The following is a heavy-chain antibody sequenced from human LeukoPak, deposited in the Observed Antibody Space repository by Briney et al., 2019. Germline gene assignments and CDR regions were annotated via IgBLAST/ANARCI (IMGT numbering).Heavy chain of an antibody. CDR2: IIPVFDTA. CDR1: GGTLGSYA. V-gene: IGHV1-69*01. D-gene: IGHD6-6*01. CDR3: ARGRGIAARPEGPPYFDY. Sequence: SSVKVSCKASGGTLGSYAINWVRQAPGQGLEWMGGIIPVFDTANYAQKFQGRVTITADESTSTAYMEVSSLRSEDTAGYYCARGRGIAARPEGPPYFDYWGQGTLVTVSS. J-gene: IGHJ4*02.